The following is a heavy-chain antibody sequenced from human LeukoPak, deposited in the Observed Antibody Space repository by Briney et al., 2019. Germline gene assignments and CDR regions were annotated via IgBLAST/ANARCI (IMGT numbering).Heavy chain of an antibody. J-gene: IGHJ1*01. Sequence: GASVKVSCKASGYTFTGYHMHWVRQAPGQGLEWMGWINPNSGGTNYAQKFQGRVTMTRDTSISTAYMELSRLRSDDTAVYYCASGSGSYYIQSEYFQHWGQGTLVTVSS. CDR3: ASGSGSYYIQSEYFQH. CDR1: GYTFTGYH. CDR2: INPNSGGT. D-gene: IGHD1-26*01. V-gene: IGHV1-2*02.